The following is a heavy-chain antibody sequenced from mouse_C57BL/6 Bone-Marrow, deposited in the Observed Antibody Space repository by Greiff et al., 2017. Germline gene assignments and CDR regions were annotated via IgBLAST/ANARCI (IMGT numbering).Heavy chain of an antibody. CDR2: IDPSDSYT. J-gene: IGHJ4*01. Sequence: VQLQQPGAELVMPGASVKLSCKASGYTFTSYWMHWVKQRPGQGLEWIGEIDPSDSYTNYNQKFNGKSTLTVDKSSSTAYMQLSSLTSEDSAVYYCAREGNYDYFYAMDYWGQGTSVTVSS. V-gene: IGHV1-69*01. CDR3: AREGNYDYFYAMDY. D-gene: IGHD2-4*01. CDR1: GYTFTSYW.